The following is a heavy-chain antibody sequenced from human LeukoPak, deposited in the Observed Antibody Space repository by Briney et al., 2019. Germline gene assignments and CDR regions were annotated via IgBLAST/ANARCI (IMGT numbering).Heavy chain of an antibody. J-gene: IGHJ5*02. D-gene: IGHD2-2*03. CDR2: INHSGST. V-gene: IGHV4-34*01. Sequence: PSETLSLTCAVYGGSFSGYYWSWIRQPPGKGLEWIGEINHSGSTNYNPSLKSRVTISVDTSKNQFSLKLSSVTAADTAVYYCARGRFGRGYCSSTSCYAGSWFDPWGQGTLVTVSS. CDR1: GGSFSGYY. CDR3: ARGRFGRGYCSSTSCYAGSWFDP.